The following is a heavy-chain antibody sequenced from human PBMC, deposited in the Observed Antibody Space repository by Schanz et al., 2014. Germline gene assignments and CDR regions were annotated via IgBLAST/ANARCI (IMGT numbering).Heavy chain of an antibody. CDR2: ISDSGDTA. V-gene: IGHV3-23*01. J-gene: IGHJ4*02. CDR3: AKDAENTAMITDYFDY. CDR1: GFTFTNYA. D-gene: IGHD5-18*01. Sequence: DVQLLESGGGLVQPGGSLRLSCAASGFTFTNYAMRWVRQAPGKGLEWVSLISDSGDTAYYADSVKGRFTISRDNFKGALYLQMSSLRAEDTAVYYCAKDAENTAMITDYFDYWGQGTLVTVSS.